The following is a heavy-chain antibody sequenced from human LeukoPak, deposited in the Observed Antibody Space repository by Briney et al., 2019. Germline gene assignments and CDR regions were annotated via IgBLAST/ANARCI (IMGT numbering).Heavy chain of an antibody. CDR1: GFTFSSYA. CDR2: ISSNGGST. D-gene: IGHD2-21*01. CDR3: ARARKWLHSGGADNAFDI. V-gene: IGHV3-64*01. J-gene: IGHJ3*02. Sequence: GGSLRLSCAASGFTFSSYAMHWVRQAPGKGLEYVSAISSNGGSTYYANSVKGRFTISRDNSKNTLYLQMGSLRAEDMAVYYCARARKWLHSGGADNAFDIWGQGTMVTVSS.